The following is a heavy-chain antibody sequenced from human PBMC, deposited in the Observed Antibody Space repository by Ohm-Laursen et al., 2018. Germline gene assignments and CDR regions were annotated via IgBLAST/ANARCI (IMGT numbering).Heavy chain of an antibody. V-gene: IGHV3-21*01. CDR2: ISSSTYYI. CDR3: AREGGCGELSPLDAFDI. Sequence: GSLRLSCAASGFYFRRYTMTWVRQAPGKGLEWVSSISSSTYYIYYADSVRGRFTISRDNAKDSMFLQMNNLRAEDTAVYYCAREGGCGELSPLDAFDIWGQGTMVTASS. D-gene: IGHD3-10*01. CDR1: GFYFRRYT. J-gene: IGHJ3*02.